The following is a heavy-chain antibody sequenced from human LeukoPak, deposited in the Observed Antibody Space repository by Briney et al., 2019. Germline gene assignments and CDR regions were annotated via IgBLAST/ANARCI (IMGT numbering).Heavy chain of an antibody. V-gene: IGHV3-30*18. J-gene: IGHJ4*02. CDR1: GFTFSSYG. D-gene: IGHD4-17*01. CDR2: ISYDGSNK. Sequence: QHGGSVRLSCAASGFTFSSYGMHWVRQAPGKGLEWVAVISYDGSNKYYADSVKGRFTISRDNSKNTLYLQMNSLRAEDTAVYYCAKDRDGDYGFDYWGQGTLVTVSS. CDR3: AKDRDGDYGFDY.